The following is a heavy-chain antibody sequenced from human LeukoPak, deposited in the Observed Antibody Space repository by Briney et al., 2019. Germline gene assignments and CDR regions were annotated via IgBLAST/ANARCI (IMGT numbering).Heavy chain of an antibody. CDR1: GFTFSSYG. CDR3: AKDYYYDSNHFDY. D-gene: IGHD3-22*01. J-gene: IGHJ4*02. Sequence: GGSLRLSCGASGFTFSSYGMSWGRQAPGPGRKWVSAISDSGGSTYYADSVKGRFTISRDNSKNTLYLQMNSLRAEDTAVYYCAKDYYYDSNHFDYWGQGTLLTVST. CDR2: ISDSGGST. V-gene: IGHV3-23*01.